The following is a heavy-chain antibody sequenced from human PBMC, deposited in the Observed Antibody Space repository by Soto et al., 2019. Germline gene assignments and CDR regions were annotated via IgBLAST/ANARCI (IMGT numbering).Heavy chain of an antibody. CDR2: ISYDGSKK. CDR3: ARDQYYDFWSVRPYSYYGMDV. V-gene: IGHV3-30*01. J-gene: IGHJ6*02. D-gene: IGHD3-3*01. CDR1: GFTFSDYA. Sequence: QVQLVESGGGVVQPGRSLRLSCAAFGFTFSDYAIHWVRQAPGKGLEWVAVISYDGSKKYYSDSVKGRFTISRDTSKKTLYLHMNSLRAEDTAVYYCARDQYYDFWSVRPYSYYGMDVWGQGTTVIVSS.